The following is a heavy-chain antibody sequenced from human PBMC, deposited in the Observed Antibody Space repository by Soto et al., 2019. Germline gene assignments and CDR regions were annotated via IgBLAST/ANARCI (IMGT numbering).Heavy chain of an antibody. CDR2: INPSGGST. D-gene: IGHD6-13*01. Sequence: SVKVSCKASGYTFTSYYMHWVRQAPGQGLEWMGIINPSGGSTSYAQKFQGRVTMTRDTSTSTVYMELSSLRSEDTAVYYCASSGIAVAGDYYYYSMDVWGQGTTVTVSS. J-gene: IGHJ6*01. CDR1: GYTFTSYY. CDR3: ASSGIAVAGDYYYYSMDV. V-gene: IGHV1-46*01.